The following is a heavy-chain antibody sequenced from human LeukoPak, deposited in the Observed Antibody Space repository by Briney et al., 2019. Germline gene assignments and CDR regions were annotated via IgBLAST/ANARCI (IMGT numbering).Heavy chain of an antibody. V-gene: IGHV1-18*01. CDR1: GYTLTSYG. Sequence: ASVKVSCQASGYTLTSYGISWGRQAPGQGLEWMGWLSAYNGNTNYAQKFHGRVTMNRDTSISTAYMELSWLRSDDTAVYYCARGRASGSGYSHYYYYYMDVWGKGTTVTVSS. CDR2: LSAYNGNT. CDR3: ARGRASGSGYSHYYYYYMDV. D-gene: IGHD3-3*01. J-gene: IGHJ6*03.